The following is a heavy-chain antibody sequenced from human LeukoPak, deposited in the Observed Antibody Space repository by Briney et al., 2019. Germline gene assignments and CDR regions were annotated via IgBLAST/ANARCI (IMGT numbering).Heavy chain of an antibody. V-gene: IGHV1-2*02. CDR1: GYTFTGYY. CDR2: INPNSGGT. CDR3: ARTPSEIRYFEWLYWFDP. D-gene: IGHD3-9*01. J-gene: IGHJ5*02. Sequence: ASVKVSCKASGYTFTGYYMHWVRQAPGQGLEWMGWINPNSGGTNYAQKFQGRVTMTRDTSISTAYMELSRLRSDDTAVYYCARTPSEIRYFEWLYWFDPWGQGTLVTVSS.